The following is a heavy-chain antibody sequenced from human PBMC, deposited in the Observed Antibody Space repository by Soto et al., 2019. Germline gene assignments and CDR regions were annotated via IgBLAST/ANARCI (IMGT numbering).Heavy chain of an antibody. Sequence: VASVNVSGKASGYTFTSYGISWVRQAPGQGLEWIGWISAYNGNTNYAQKLQGRVTMTTDTSTSTAYMELRSLRSDETAVYYCARSPLGWLQFRLTFDYWGQGTLVTVSS. V-gene: IGHV1-18*01. J-gene: IGHJ4*02. CDR1: GYTFTSYG. CDR2: ISAYNGNT. CDR3: ARSPLGWLQFRLTFDY. D-gene: IGHD5-12*01.